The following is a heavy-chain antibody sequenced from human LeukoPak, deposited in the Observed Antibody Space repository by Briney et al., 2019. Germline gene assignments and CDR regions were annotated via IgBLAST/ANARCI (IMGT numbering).Heavy chain of an antibody. CDR3: ARDLRHLKYYDIFTGFDY. D-gene: IGHD3-9*01. J-gene: IGHJ4*02. Sequence: ASVKVSCKASGYTFTGYYMHWVRQAPGQGLEWMGWINPNSGGTNYAQKFQGRVTMTRDMSTSTVYMELSSLRSEDTALYRCARDLRHLKYYDIFTGFDYWGQGTLVTVSS. V-gene: IGHV1-2*02. CDR1: GYTFTGYY. CDR2: INPNSGGT.